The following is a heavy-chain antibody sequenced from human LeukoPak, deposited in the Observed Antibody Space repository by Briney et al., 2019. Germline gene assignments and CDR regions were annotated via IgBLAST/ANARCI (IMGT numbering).Heavy chain of an antibody. CDR1: PLTFSSYS. V-gene: IGHV3-21*01. J-gene: IGHJ4*02. CDR2: ITTSSRYI. Sequence: PGGSLRLSCTGSPLTFSSYSLNWVRQAPGKGLEWVASITTSSRYIYYADSVKGRFTISRDNAKNSLYLQMNSLRAEDTAVYYCARDPEVDTAMVADTDYWGQGTLVTVSS. CDR3: ARDPEVDTAMVADTDY. D-gene: IGHD5-18*01.